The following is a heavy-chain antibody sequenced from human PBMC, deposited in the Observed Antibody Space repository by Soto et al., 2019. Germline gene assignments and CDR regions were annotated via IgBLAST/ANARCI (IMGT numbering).Heavy chain of an antibody. V-gene: IGHV3-11*01. CDR1: GFTFSDYY. CDR2: ISSSGSTI. Sequence: PGGSLRLSCAASGFTFSDYYMSWIRQAPGKGLEWVSYISSSGSTIYYADSVKGRFAISRDNAKNSLYLQMNSLRAEDTAVYYCARDRGVRGVITNYYYYYMDVWGKGTTVTVSS. CDR3: ARDRGVRGVITNYYYYYMDV. J-gene: IGHJ6*03. D-gene: IGHD3-10*01.